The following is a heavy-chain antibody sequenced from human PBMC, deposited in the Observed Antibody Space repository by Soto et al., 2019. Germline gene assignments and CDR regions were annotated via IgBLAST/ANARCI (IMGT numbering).Heavy chain of an antibody. D-gene: IGHD2-21*02. J-gene: IGHJ5*02. CDR3: AKNDGAYCGGDCYMAWFDP. CDR2: IYSGGTT. CDR1: GFTVSSNY. V-gene: IGHV3-66*01. Sequence: PGGSVRLSCAASGFTVSSNYMSWVRQAPGKGLEWVSVIYSGGTTYYADSVKGRFTISRDNSENTLYLQMNSLRAEDTAVYYCAKNDGAYCGGDCYMAWFDPWGQGTLVTVSS.